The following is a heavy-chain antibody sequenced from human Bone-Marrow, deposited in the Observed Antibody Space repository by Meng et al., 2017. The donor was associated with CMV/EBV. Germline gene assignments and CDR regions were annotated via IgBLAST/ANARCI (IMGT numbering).Heavy chain of an antibody. V-gene: IGHV3-11*06. CDR2: ISGTRNYI. Sequence: GGSLRLSCAASGFTFSDYYMSWIRQAPGKGLEWVSSISGTRNYIFYADSVKGRFTISRDNAKNSLYLQMNSLRAEDTAVYYCARFWSGYYTIDYWGQGTLVTVSS. J-gene: IGHJ4*02. CDR1: GFTFSDYY. D-gene: IGHD3-3*01. CDR3: ARFWSGYYTIDY.